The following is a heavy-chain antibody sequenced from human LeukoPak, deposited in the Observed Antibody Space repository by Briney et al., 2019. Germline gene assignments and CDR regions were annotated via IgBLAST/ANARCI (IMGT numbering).Heavy chain of an antibody. CDR3: AKDLDIAAAH. CDR2: ISSSSSYI. D-gene: IGHD6-13*01. CDR1: GFTFSSYS. V-gene: IGHV3-21*04. Sequence: PGGSLRLSCAASGFTFSSYSMNWVRQAPGKGLEWVSSISSSSSYIYYADSVKGRFTISRDNAKNSLYLQMNSLRAEDTAIYYCAKDLDIAAAHWGQGTLVTVSS. J-gene: IGHJ4*02.